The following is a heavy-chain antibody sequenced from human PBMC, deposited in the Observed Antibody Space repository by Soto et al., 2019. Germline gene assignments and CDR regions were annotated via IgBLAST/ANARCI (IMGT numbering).Heavy chain of an antibody. Sequence: GSLILSCAASGFTFSDYYMSWVRQAPGKGLEWVSAISGSGGSTYYADSVKGRFTISRDNSKNTLYLQMNSLRAEDTAVYYCAKEGRGFDAFDIWGQGTMVTVSS. J-gene: IGHJ3*02. CDR1: GFTFSDYY. V-gene: IGHV3-23*01. CDR2: ISGSGGST. D-gene: IGHD5-12*01. CDR3: AKEGRGFDAFDI.